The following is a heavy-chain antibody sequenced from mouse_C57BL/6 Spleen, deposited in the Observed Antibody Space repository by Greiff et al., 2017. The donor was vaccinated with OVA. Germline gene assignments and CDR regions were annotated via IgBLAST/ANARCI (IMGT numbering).Heavy chain of an antibody. CDR3: VSGWYFDV. J-gene: IGHJ1*03. V-gene: IGHV1-54*01. CDR2: INPGSGGT. D-gene: IGHD6-2*01. Sequence: QVQLKESGAELVRPGTSVKVSCKASGYAFTNYLIEWVKQRPGQGLEWIGVINPGSGGTNYNEKFKGKATLTADKSSSTAYMQLSSLTSEDSAVYFCVSGWYFDVWGTGTTVTVSS. CDR1: GYAFTNYL.